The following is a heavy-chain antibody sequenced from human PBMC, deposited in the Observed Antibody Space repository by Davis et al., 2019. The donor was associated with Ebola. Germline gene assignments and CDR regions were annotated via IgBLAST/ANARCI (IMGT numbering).Heavy chain of an antibody. J-gene: IGHJ6*02. D-gene: IGHD5-18*01. Sequence: ESLKISCAASGFTVSSNYMSWVRQAPGKGLEWIGEINHSGSTNYNPSLKSRVTISVDTSKNQFSLKLSSVTAADTAVYYCARANRGYSYYSYYYYGMDVWGQGTTVTVSS. V-gene: IGHV4-34*01. CDR3: ARANRGYSYYSYYYYGMDV. CDR1: GFTVSSNY. CDR2: INHSGST.